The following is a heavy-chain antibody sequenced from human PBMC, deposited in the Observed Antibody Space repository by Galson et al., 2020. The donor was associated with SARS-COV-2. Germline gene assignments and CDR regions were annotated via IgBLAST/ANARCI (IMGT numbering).Heavy chain of an antibody. D-gene: IGHD5-18*01. V-gene: IGHV2-70*01. CDR1: GFSLSTSGMC. J-gene: IGHJ5*02. CDR2: IDWDDDK. Sequence: SGPTLVKPTRTLTLTCTFSGFSLSTSGMCVSWIRQPPGKALEWLALIDWDDDKYYSTSLKTRLTISKDTSKNQVVLTMTNMDPVDTATYYCARVLYSYGLYNWFDPWGQGTLVTVSS. CDR3: ARVLYSYGLYNWFDP.